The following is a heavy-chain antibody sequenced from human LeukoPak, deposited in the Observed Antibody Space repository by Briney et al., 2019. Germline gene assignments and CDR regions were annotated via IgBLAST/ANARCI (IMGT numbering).Heavy chain of an antibody. CDR2: MNPNSGNT. V-gene: IGHV1-8*01. D-gene: IGHD3-22*01. CDR3: ARTDSSGYPY. Sequence: ASVKVSCKASGYTFTSYDINWVRQATGQGLEWMGWMNPNSGNTGYAQKFQGRVTITTDESTSTAYMELSSLRSEDTAVYYCARTDSSGYPYWGQGTLVTVSS. J-gene: IGHJ4*02. CDR1: GYTFTSYD.